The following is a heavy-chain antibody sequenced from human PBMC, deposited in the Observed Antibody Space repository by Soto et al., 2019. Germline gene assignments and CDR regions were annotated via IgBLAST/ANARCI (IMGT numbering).Heavy chain of an antibody. CDR2: INPNGGDT. J-gene: IGHJ4*02. CDR1: GYTFTYYH. D-gene: IGHD3-22*01. CDR3: ARDGFSLDIPYYYDSSGYSHLDY. Sequence: ASVKVSCKASGYTFTYYHVHWVRQAPGQGLEWMGIINPNGGDTTYAQKFQGRVTMTRDTSTSTVYMELSRLRSDDTAVYYCARDGFSLDIPYYYDSSGYSHLDYWGQGTLVTVSS. V-gene: IGHV1-46*01.